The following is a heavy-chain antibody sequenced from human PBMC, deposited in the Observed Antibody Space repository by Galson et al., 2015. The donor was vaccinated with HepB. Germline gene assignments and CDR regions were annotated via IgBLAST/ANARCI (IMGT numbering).Heavy chain of an antibody. D-gene: IGHD1-26*01. J-gene: IGHJ4*02. V-gene: IGHV3-30*04. CDR1: GFTFSSYA. CDR3: ARAKEVGATTSPDDY. Sequence: SLRLSCAASGFTFSSYAMHWVRQAPGKGLEWVAVISYDGSNKYYADSVKGRFTISRDNSKNTLYLQMNSLRAEDTAVYYCARAKEVGATTSPDDYWGQGTLVTVSS. CDR2: ISYDGSNK.